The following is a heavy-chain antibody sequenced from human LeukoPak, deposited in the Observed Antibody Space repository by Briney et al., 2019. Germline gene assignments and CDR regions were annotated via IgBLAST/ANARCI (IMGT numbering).Heavy chain of an antibody. J-gene: IGHJ4*02. CDR3: ARGSSGWYDDGGY. CDR2: ISSSSSTI. CDR1: GFTFSSYS. D-gene: IGHD6-19*01. V-gene: IGHV3-48*04. Sequence: GGSLRLSCAASGFTFSSYSMNWVRQAPGKGLEWVSYISSSSSTIYYADSVKGRFTISRDNAKNSLYLQMNSLRAEDTAVYYCARGSSGWYDDGGYWGQGTLVTVSS.